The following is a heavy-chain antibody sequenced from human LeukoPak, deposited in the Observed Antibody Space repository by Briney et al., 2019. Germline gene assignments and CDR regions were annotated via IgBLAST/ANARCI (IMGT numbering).Heavy chain of an antibody. CDR2: ISSSGSTI. CDR3: ARDRGRYFAPYYYMDV. J-gene: IGHJ6*03. Sequence: GGSLRLSCAASGFTFSSYEMNWVRQAPGKGLEWVSYISSSGSTIYYADSVKGRFTISRDNAKNSLYLQMNSLRAEDTAVYYCARDRGRYFAPYYYMDVWGKGTTVTISS. V-gene: IGHV3-48*03. D-gene: IGHD3-9*01. CDR1: GFTFSSYE.